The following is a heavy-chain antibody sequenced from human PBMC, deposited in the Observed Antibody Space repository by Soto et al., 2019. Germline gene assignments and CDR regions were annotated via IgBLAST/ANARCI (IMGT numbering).Heavy chain of an antibody. V-gene: IGHV4-30-2*01. D-gene: IGHD1-7*01. CDR3: ARDNWNYGLDY. Sequence: SETLSLTCAVSGGSISSGGYSWSWIRQPPGKGLEWIGYIYHSGSTYYNPSLKSRVTISVDRSKNQFSLKLSSVTAADTAVYYCARDNWNYGLDYWGQGTLVTVS. CDR1: GGSISSGGYS. CDR2: IYHSGST. J-gene: IGHJ4*02.